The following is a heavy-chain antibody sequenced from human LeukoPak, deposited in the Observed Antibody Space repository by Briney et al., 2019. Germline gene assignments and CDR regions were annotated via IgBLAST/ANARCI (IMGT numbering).Heavy chain of an antibody. Sequence: SETLSLTCTVSGGSISSYFWIWIRQPPGKGLEWIGYIYYSGNTNSNPSLKSRVTISVDTSKNQFSLKLSSVTAADTAVYYCARDWRSGYYDYWGQGTLVTVSS. J-gene: IGHJ4*02. V-gene: IGHV4-59*12. CDR1: GGSISSYF. D-gene: IGHD3-3*01. CDR2: IYYSGNT. CDR3: ARDWRSGYYDY.